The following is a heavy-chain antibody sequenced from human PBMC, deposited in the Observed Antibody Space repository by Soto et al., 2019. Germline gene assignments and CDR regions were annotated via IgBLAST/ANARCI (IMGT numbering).Heavy chain of an antibody. D-gene: IGHD6-6*01. V-gene: IGHV3-21*01. CDR1: GFTFSSYS. J-gene: IGHJ4*02. CDR2: ISSSSSYI. CDR3: ARVLSSSSARYFDY. Sequence: EVQLVESGGGRVKPGGSLRLSCAASGFTFSSYSMNWGRQAPGKVLEWVSSISSSSSYIYYADSVKGRFTISRNNAKNSLYLQMNSLRAVDTAVYSCARVLSSSSARYFDYWGPGTLVPGSS.